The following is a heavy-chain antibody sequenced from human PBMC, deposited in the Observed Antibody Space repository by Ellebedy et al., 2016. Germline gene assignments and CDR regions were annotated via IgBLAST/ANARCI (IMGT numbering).Heavy chain of an antibody. CDR3: ARDFEGDYYGSGAFDY. V-gene: IGHV4-38-2*02. J-gene: IGHJ4*02. D-gene: IGHD3-10*01. CDR1: GYSISSGYY. Sequence: SETLSLTXTVSGYSISSGYYWGWIRQPPGKGLEWIGSIYHSGSTYYNPSLKSRVTISVDTSKNQFSLKLSSVTAADTAVYYCARDFEGDYYGSGAFDYWGQGTLVTVSS. CDR2: IYHSGST.